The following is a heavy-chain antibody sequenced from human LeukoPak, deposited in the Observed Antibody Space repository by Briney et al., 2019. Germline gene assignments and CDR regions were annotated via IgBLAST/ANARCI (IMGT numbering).Heavy chain of an antibody. CDR1: GFTFSSYA. D-gene: IGHD3-16*01. V-gene: IGHV3-23*01. Sequence: GGSLRLSCAASGFTFSSYAMSWVRQAPGKGLEWVSAISGSGGSTYYADSVKGRFTISRDNSKNTLDLQMSSLRGVDTAVYCVKDAYPNYFDYWGQGTLVTVSS. CDR2: ISGSGGST. CDR3: VKDAYPNYFDY. J-gene: IGHJ4*02.